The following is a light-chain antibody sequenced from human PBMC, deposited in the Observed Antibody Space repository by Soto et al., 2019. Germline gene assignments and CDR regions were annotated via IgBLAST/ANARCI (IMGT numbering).Light chain of an antibody. Sequence: EIVMTQSPATLSVSPGERAALSCRASQSVSSNFAWYQQKPGQAARLLIYGASTRATSIPARFSGSGAGTEFTLTISSRQSEDFAVYYCQQYNNWPYTFGQGTKLEIK. J-gene: IGKJ2*01. CDR2: GAS. CDR1: QSVSSN. CDR3: QQYNNWPYT. V-gene: IGKV3-15*01.